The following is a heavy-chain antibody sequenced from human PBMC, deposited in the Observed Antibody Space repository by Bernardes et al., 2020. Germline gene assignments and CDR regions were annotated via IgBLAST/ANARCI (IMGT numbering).Heavy chain of an antibody. CDR2: IRNKANSYAT. J-gene: IGHJ6*03. CDR3: TRQYSLYYYYMDV. Sequence: GGSLRLSCAASGFTFSGSPMHWVRQASGKGLEWVGRIRNKANSYATTYAESVKGRFTISRDDSKNTAYLQMNSLKIEDTAVYFCTRQYSLYYYYMDVWGKGTTVTVSS. CDR1: GFTFSGSP. D-gene: IGHD2-15*01. V-gene: IGHV3-73*01.